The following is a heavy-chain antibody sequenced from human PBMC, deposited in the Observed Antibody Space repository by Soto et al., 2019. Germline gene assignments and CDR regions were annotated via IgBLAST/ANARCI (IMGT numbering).Heavy chain of an antibody. D-gene: IGHD3-10*01. CDR2: IYYSGST. V-gene: IGHV4-31*03. CDR3: AREPYYGSGAPFYGMDV. J-gene: IGHJ6*02. Sequence: SETLSLTFTVSGGSISSGGYSWSWIRQHPGKGLEWIGYIYYSGSTYYNPSLKSRVTISVNTSKNQFSLKLSSVTAADTAVYYCAREPYYGSGAPFYGMDVWGQGTTVTVSS. CDR1: GGSISSGGYS.